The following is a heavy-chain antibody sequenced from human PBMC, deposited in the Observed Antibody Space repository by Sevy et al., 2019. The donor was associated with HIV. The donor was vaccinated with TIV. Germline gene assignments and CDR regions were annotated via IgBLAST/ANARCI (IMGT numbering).Heavy chain of an antibody. D-gene: IGHD3-22*01. CDR2: IYSGGST. J-gene: IGHJ6*02. V-gene: IGHV3-66*01. CDR3: ARDRYYDASGYYYYYYGLDV. CDR1: TFRVIDNY. Sequence: GESLKISCAASTFRVIDNYMSWVRQAPGKGLEWVSTIYSGGSTFYADSVKGRFTISRDNSKNTLYLQMNSLRAEDTAVYYCARDRYYDASGYYYYYYGLDVWGQGTVVTVSS.